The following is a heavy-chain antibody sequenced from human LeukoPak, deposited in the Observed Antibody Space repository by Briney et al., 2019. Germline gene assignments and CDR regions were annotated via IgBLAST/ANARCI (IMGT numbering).Heavy chain of an antibody. CDR1: GLTFINYW. J-gene: IGHJ4*02. Sequence: GGSLRLTCAGSGLTFINYWMTWVRQVPGKGLEWVANINRDGSGKYYLPSVRGRFTISKDDAKDSLYLQMDSLRPEDTAIYYCARVEYTGNGNLYWGQGTLVTVSS. D-gene: IGHD2-8*02. CDR3: ARVEYTGNGNLY. CDR2: INRDGSGK. V-gene: IGHV3-7*01.